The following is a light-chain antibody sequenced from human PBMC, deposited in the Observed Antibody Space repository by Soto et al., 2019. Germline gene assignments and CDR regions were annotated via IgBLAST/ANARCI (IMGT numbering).Light chain of an antibody. CDR2: AVS. CDR3: LQHNSDPWT. CDR1: QDISHY. J-gene: IGKJ1*01. Sequence: DIQVTQSPSAMSASVGDRVTITCRASQDISHYLAWFQQKPGKVPKRLIFAVSNLESGVPSRFRGSGSGTEFTLTITSLQPEDFATYYCLQHNSDPWTFGQGTKVEIK. V-gene: IGKV1-17*03.